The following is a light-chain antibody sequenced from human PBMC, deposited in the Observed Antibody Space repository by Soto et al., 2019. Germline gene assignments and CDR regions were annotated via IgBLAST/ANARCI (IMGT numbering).Light chain of an antibody. V-gene: IGKV4-1*01. CDR3: QQYHAIPRT. CDR2: WAS. CDR1: QSVLDRSNNKNY. J-gene: IGKJ1*01. Sequence: DIVMTQSPDSLAVSLGERAIINCKSSQSVLDRSNNKNYLTWYQQKPGQPPKPLIYWASTREFGVPDRFSGSGSGTDFTLTISSLQAEDVALYYCQQYHAIPRTFGQGTKVEIK.